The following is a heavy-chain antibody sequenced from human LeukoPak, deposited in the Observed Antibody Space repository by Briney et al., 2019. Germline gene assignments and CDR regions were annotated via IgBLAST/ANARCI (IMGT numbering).Heavy chain of an antibody. D-gene: IGHD3-10*01. J-gene: IGHJ4*02. CDR2: IYSGGST. V-gene: IGHV3-66*01. CDR3: AGDSGVIWFGELLYY. Sequence: GGSLRLSCAASGFTVSSNYMSWVRQAPGKGLEWVSVIYSGGSTYYADSVKGRFTISRDNSKNTLYLQMNSLRAEDTAVYYCAGDSGVIWFGELLYYWGQGTLVTVSS. CDR1: GFTVSSNY.